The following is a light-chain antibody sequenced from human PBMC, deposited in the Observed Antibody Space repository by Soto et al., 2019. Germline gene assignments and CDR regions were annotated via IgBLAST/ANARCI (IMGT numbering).Light chain of an antibody. V-gene: IGKV3-20*01. J-gene: IGKJ3*01. CDR2: GAS. Sequence: EVVLTQSPGTLSLSPGARATLSCRASQSVNDNHLAWYQQKGGQAPRLLIYGASTRATGVPERSSGSGFGTAYSLIINSLGPEDFELYYCQLYGGSPRGGTFGPGTTVEI. CDR1: QSVNDNH. CDR3: QLYGGSPRGGT.